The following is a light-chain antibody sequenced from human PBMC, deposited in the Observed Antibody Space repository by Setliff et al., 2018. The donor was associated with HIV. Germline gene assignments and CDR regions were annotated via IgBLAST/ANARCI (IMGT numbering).Light chain of an antibody. CDR2: DVS. V-gene: IGLV2-14*01. J-gene: IGLJ1*01. Sequence: LPQPASVSGSPGQSITISCTGTSSDVGGYNYVSWYQQHPGKAPKLMIYDVSNRPSGVSNRFSGSKSGNTASLTISGLQAEDEADYYCSSYTSSSTPYVFGTGTKVTVL. CDR3: SSYTSSSTPYV. CDR1: SSDVGGYNY.